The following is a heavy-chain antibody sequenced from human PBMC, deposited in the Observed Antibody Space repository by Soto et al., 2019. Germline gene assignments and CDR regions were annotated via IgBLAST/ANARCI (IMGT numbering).Heavy chain of an antibody. V-gene: IGHV4-34*01. J-gene: IGHJ6*02. D-gene: IGHD1-26*01. Sequence: PSETLSLTCAVYGGSFSGYYLSWIRQPPGKGLEWIGEINHSGSTNYNPSLKSRVTISVDTSKNQFSLKLSSVTAADTAVYYCAGRSYYYYGMDVWGQGTTVTVSS. CDR3: AGRSYYYYGMDV. CDR2: INHSGST. CDR1: GGSFSGYY.